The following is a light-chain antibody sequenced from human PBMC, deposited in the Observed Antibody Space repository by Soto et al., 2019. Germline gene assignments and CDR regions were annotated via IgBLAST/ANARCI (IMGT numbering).Light chain of an antibody. V-gene: IGLV2-8*01. J-gene: IGLJ1*01. CDR2: EVS. CDR1: SSDVGSYNY. CDR3: SSYAASNNFYV. Sequence: SALTQPPSASGSPGQSVTISCTGTSSDVGSYNYVSWYQQYPGKAPKLMIYEVSKRPSGVPDRFSGSKSGNTASLTVSGLQAEDEADYYCSSYAASNNFYVFGTGTKVTVL.